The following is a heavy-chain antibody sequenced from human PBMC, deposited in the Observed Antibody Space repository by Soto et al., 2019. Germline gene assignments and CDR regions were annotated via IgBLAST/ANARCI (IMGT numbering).Heavy chain of an antibody. Sequence: PGGSLRISCEASGFIFTNFWMHWVRQVPGKGLVWVSRIDTSGSSTSYADSVKGRFTISRDNAKNTVSLQMNSLRAEDTGVYYCAKDSWYFDFWSQ. J-gene: IGHJ4*02. D-gene: IGHD6-13*01. CDR3: AKDSWYFDF. CDR1: GFIFTNFW. V-gene: IGHV3-74*01. CDR2: IDTSGSST.